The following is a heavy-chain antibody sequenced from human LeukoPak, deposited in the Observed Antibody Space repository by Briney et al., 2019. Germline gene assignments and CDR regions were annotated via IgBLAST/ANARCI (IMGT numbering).Heavy chain of an antibody. CDR3: ARGRWGYSSLSFSGNWFDP. CDR2: IGTTGDT. Sequence: GGSLRLSCAASGFTFSSYDMRWVRQATGKGLEWVSAIGTTGDTNYSASVKGRFIISRENAKNSLYLQMTSLRAGDTAVYYCARGRWGYSSLSFSGNWFDPWGQGTLVTVSS. V-gene: IGHV3-13*01. J-gene: IGHJ5*02. CDR1: GFTFSSYD. D-gene: IGHD6-6*01.